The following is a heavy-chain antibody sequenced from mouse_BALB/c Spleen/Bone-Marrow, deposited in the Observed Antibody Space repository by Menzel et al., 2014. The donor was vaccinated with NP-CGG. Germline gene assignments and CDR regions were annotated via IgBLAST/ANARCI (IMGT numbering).Heavy chain of an antibody. CDR1: GYSITSGYS. D-gene: IGHD2-3*01. V-gene: IGHV3-1*02. CDR2: IYYSGGS. Sequence: VQLQQSGPDLVKPSQSLSLTCTVTGYSITSGYSWHWIEQFPGNKLEWMGFIYYSGGSNYNPSLKSRVSISRDTSKNQFFLQLNSVTSEDAATYYCARHDGYFDYWGQGTTPTVSS. CDR3: ARHDGYFDY. J-gene: IGHJ2*01.